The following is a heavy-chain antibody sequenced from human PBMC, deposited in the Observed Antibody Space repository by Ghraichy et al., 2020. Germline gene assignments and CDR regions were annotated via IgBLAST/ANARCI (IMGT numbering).Heavy chain of an antibody. CDR3: ARVKNRTFDI. CDR1: GDSVSNDMAA. Sequence: SQTLSLTCAISGDSVSNDMAAWHWIRQSPTRGLQWLGRTYFTLGRKHSTSKWYYDYEESVKSRISITPDTSKNQFSLHLNSVSAEDTAMYYCARVKNRTFDIWGQGTMVIVSS. CDR2: KHSTSKWYY. D-gene: IGHD1-14*01. J-gene: IGHJ3*02. V-gene: IGHV6-1*01.